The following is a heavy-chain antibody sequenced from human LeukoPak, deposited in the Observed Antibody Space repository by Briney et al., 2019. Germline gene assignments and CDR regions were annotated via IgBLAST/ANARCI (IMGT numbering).Heavy chain of an antibody. CDR2: IYYSGST. V-gene: IGHV4-59*01. Sequence: PSETLSLTCTVSGGSISSYYWSWIRQPPGKGLEWIGYIYYSGSTNYNPSLKSRVTISVDTSKNQFSLKLSSVTAADTAVYYCARSSSGVSLHDYWGQGTLVTVSS. J-gene: IGHJ4*02. D-gene: IGHD6-19*01. CDR1: GGSISSYY. CDR3: ARSSSGVSLHDY.